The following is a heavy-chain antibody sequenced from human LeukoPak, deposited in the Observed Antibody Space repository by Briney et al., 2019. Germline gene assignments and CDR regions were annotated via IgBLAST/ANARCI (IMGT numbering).Heavy chain of an antibody. CDR1: GASISSSSFY. CDR2: IYHSGST. CDR3: ARGWVSSGWYYFDY. V-gene: IGHV4-39*07. D-gene: IGHD6-19*01. Sequence: SETLSLTCTVSGASISSSSFYWGWIRQPPGKGLEWIGSIYHSGSTYYNPSLKSRVTISVDTSKNQFSLKLSSVTAADTAVYYCARGWVSSGWYYFDYWGQGTLVTVSS. J-gene: IGHJ4*02.